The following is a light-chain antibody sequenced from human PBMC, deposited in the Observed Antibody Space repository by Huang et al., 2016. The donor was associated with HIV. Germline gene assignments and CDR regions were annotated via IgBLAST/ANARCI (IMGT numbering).Light chain of an antibody. J-gene: IGKJ1*01. CDR2: GAS. CDR1: LSVSTN. V-gene: IGKV3-15*01. CDR3: QQSYNTPWT. Sequence: ERVMTQSPATVSLSPGERATLSCRASLSVSTNLAWYQQRPGQAPRLLIYGASTRATGIPARFSGGGSGAEFTLTISSLQPEDFATYYCQQSYNTPWTFGQGTKVEIK.